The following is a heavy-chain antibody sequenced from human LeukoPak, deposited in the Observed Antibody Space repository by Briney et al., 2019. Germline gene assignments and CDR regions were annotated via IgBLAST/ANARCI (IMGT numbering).Heavy chain of an antibody. CDR2: IYHSGST. Sequence: SGTLSLTCAVSGGSMSSSNSWSWVRLPPGKGLEWIGEIYHSGSTNYNQSLQSRVTITVDKSKNQSSLKLSTVTAADTAMYYCARVLVGATHYFDYWGQGTLVTVSS. CDR3: ARVLVGATHYFDY. V-gene: IGHV4-4*02. J-gene: IGHJ4*02. D-gene: IGHD1-26*01. CDR1: GGSMSSSNS.